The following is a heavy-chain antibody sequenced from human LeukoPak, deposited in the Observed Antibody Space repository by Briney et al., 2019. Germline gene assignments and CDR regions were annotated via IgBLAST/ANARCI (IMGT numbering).Heavy chain of an antibody. CDR3: ARVGYDILTGYYVRSYYYYGMDV. CDR1: GGSVSSGSYY. V-gene: IGHV4-61*01. CDR2: IYYSGST. Sequence: PSETLSLTCTVSGGSVSSGSYYWSWIRQPPGKGLEWIGYIYYSGSTNYNPSLKSRVTISVDTSKDQFSLKLSSVTAADTAVYYCARVGYDILTGYYVRSYYYYGMDVWGQGTTVIVSS. D-gene: IGHD3-9*01. J-gene: IGHJ6*02.